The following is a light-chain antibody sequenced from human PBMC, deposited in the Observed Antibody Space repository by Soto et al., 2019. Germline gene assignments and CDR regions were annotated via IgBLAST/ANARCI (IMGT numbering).Light chain of an antibody. CDR2: GAS. J-gene: IGKJ5*01. CDR3: QQYGSSPLIT. Sequence: EIVLTQSPGTLSLSPGEGATLSCRARQNVSSSYLAWYQQKPGQAPRLLIYGASSRATGIPDRFSGSGSGTDFTLTISRLEPEDFAVYYCQQYGSSPLITFGQGTRLEIK. CDR1: QNVSSSY. V-gene: IGKV3-20*01.